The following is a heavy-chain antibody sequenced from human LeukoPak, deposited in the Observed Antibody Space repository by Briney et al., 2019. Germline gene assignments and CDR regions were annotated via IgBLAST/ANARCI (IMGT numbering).Heavy chain of an antibody. CDR1: GGTFSSYA. CDR2: IIPIFGTA. Sequence: SVKVSCKASGGTFSSYAISWVRQAPGQGLEWMGGIIPIFGTANYAQKLQGRVTMTTDTSTSTAYMELRSLRSDDTAVYYCARDSSILNFDYWGQGTLVTVSS. J-gene: IGHJ4*02. V-gene: IGHV1-69*05. D-gene: IGHD2/OR15-2a*01. CDR3: ARDSSILNFDY.